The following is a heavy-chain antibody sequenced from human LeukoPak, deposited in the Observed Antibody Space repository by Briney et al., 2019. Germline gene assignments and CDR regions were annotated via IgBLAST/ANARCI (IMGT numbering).Heavy chain of an antibody. J-gene: IGHJ3*02. Sequence: SETLSLTRAVSGGSFSSSNWWSWVRQPPGKGLEWIGEIYHSGSTNYNPSLKSRVTISVDKSKNQFSLKLSSVTAADTAVYYCARAPIVVELNAFDIWGQGTMVTVSS. CDR1: GGSFSSSNW. D-gene: IGHD2-21*01. CDR3: ARAPIVVELNAFDI. CDR2: IYHSGST. V-gene: IGHV4-4*02.